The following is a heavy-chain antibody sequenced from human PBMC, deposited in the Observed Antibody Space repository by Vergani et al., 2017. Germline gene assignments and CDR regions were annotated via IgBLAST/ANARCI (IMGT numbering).Heavy chain of an antibody. CDR3: AREETGDPEPNYYYYGMDV. Sequence: QLQLQESGPGLVKPSETLSLTCTVSGGSISSSSYYWGWIRQPPGKGLEGIGSIYYSGSTYYNPSLKSRVTISVDTSKNQFSLKLSSVTAADTAVYYCAREETGDPEPNYYYYGMDVWGQGTTVTVSS. V-gene: IGHV4-39*07. CDR2: IYYSGST. J-gene: IGHJ6*02. CDR1: GGSISSSSYY. D-gene: IGHD7-27*01.